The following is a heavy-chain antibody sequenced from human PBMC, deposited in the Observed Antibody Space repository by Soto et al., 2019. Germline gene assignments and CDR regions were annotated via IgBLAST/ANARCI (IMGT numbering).Heavy chain of an antibody. CDR3: ARAGFSGPYDAFDI. V-gene: IGHV4-34*01. J-gene: IGHJ3*02. D-gene: IGHD1-26*01. CDR1: GGSLSGYY. CDR2: INASGST. Sequence: PSETLSLTCAVFGGSLSGYYWSWIRQPPGKGLEWIGEINASGSTNYNPSLKSHVTISVDTSKNQFSLKLTSVVAADTAVYFCARAGFSGPYDAFDIWAKGQWSPSPQ.